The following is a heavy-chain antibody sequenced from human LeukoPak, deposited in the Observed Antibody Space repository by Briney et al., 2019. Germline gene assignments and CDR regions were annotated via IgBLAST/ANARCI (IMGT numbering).Heavy chain of an antibody. CDR2: IGTAGDT. D-gene: IGHD1-26*01. CDR1: GFTFSSYD. Sequence: GGSLRLSCAASGFTFSSYDMHWVRQATGKGLEWVSAIGTAGDTYYPGSVKGRFTISRENAKNSLYLQMNSLRAEDTAVYYCARGPGSYYLYGFDYWGQGTLVTVSS. V-gene: IGHV3-13*01. CDR3: ARGPGSYYLYGFDY. J-gene: IGHJ4*02.